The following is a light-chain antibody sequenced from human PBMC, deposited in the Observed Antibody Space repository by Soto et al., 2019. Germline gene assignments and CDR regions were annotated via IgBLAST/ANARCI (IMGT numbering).Light chain of an antibody. Sequence: DIVMSQSPDSLAVSLRERATIDCKSSQSLLYNSNNRNYLAWYQQKPGQPPKLLIHWASTRESGVPDRFSGSGSGTDFPLTISSLQAEDVALYYCQQYLITPPTFGQGTKVEIK. J-gene: IGKJ1*01. V-gene: IGKV4-1*01. CDR1: QSLLYNSNNRNY. CDR3: QQYLITPPT. CDR2: WAS.